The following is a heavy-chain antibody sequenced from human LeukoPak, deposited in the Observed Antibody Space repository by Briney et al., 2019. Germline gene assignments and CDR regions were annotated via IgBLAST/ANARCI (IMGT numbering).Heavy chain of an antibody. V-gene: IGHV3-48*01. J-gene: IGHJ4*02. CDR3: ARDWFGELI. Sequence: GGSLRLSCAASGFTFSTYSMNRVRQAPGKGLEWISFIRHDSSDIYYADSVKGRFTISRDNAKNSLYLQMNSLRVEDTAVYYCARDWFGELIWGQGTLVTVSS. CDR2: IRHDSSDI. D-gene: IGHD3-10*01. CDR1: GFTFSTYS.